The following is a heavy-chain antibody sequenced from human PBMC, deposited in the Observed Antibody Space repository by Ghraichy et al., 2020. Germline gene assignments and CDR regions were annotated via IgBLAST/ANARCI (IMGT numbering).Heavy chain of an antibody. J-gene: IGHJ6*02. CDR3: ASLFGELLYTSDYYYYYGMDV. CDR2: ISSSSSYI. V-gene: IGHV3-21*01. D-gene: IGHD3-10*02. Sequence: GSLRLSCAASGFTFSSYSMNWVRQAPGKGLEWVSSISSSSSYIYYADSVKGRFTISRDNAKNSLYLQMNSLRAEDTAVYYCASLFGELLYTSDYYYYYGMDVWGQGTTVTVSS. CDR1: GFTFSSYS.